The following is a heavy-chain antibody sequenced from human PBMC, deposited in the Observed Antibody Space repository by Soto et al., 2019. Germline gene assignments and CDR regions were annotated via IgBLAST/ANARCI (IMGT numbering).Heavy chain of an antibody. J-gene: IGHJ3*02. CDR3: ARGFRWFGEKADAFDI. CDR1: GYTFTSYY. Sequence: QVQLVQSGAEVKKPGASVKVSCKASGYTFTSYYMHWVRQSPGQGLAWMGIINPSGGSTSYAQKFQCRVTRTRYTSTSTVYMELSSLRSEETAVYYCARGFRWFGEKADAFDIWGQGTMVTVSS. D-gene: IGHD3-10*01. CDR2: INPSGGST. V-gene: IGHV1-46*03.